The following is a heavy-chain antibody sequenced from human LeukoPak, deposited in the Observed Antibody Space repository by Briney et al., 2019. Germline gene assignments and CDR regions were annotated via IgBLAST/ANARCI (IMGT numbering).Heavy chain of an antibody. CDR1: GYTFTSYG. CDR3: ARVWEGFRGVNDGSGNWFDP. D-gene: IGHD3-10*01. V-gene: IGHV1-18*01. Sequence: ASVKVSCKASGYTFTSYGISWVRQAPGQGLEWMGWISAYNGNTNYAQKLQGRVTMTTDTSTSTAYMELRSLRSDDTAVYYCARVWEGFRGVNDGSGNWFDPWGQGTLVTVSS. J-gene: IGHJ5*02. CDR2: ISAYNGNT.